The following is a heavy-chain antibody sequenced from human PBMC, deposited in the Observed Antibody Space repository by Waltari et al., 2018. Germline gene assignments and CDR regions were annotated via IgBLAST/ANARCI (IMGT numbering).Heavy chain of an antibody. D-gene: IGHD2-15*01. CDR1: GYSLTESA. CDR3: TRDRVGYCSGGTCYSRWFDP. J-gene: IGHJ5*02. CDR2: VDPEEGEA. Sequence: QVQLVQSGAEVKKPGASVKVSCRVSGYSLTESALHWVRQAPGKGLEWLGGVDPEEGEAVYAQECQGRVTMTEDTSKDTAYMELSSLTYEDTAVYYCTRDRVGYCSGGTCYSRWFDPWGQGTLVTVSS. V-gene: IGHV1-24*01.